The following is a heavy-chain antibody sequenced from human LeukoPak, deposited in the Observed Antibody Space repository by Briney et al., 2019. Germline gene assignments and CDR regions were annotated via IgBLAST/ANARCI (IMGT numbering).Heavy chain of an antibody. V-gene: IGHV4-59*01. D-gene: IGHD1-26*01. J-gene: IGHJ3*02. Sequence: PSETLSLTCTVSGGXISSYYCSWIRQPPGEGQEWLESIHYSGSSNYNPSFQSRVIISVDTSKNKFSLKLSSVTAADTVVYYCARDVGGRIGASDIWGQGTMVTVSS. CDR3: ARDVGGRIGASDI. CDR1: GGXISSYY. CDR2: IHYSGSS.